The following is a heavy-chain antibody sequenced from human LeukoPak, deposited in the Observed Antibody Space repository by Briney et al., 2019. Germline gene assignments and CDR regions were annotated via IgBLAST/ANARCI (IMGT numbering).Heavy chain of an antibody. CDR3: ASFYCRNSDCYGGYYYMDV. Sequence: VKVSCKASGGSFSTYAISWVRQGPGQGLEWMGGIIPIFRTTNYAQKFQGRVTITADESTSTAYLELSSLRSDDTAVYFCASFYCRNSDCYGGYYYMDVWGKGTTVTVSS. V-gene: IGHV1-69*01. CDR2: IIPIFRTT. CDR1: GGSFSTYA. J-gene: IGHJ6*03. D-gene: IGHD2-21*02.